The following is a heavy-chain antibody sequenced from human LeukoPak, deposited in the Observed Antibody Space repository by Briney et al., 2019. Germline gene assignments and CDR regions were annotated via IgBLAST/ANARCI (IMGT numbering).Heavy chain of an antibody. CDR2: IKRKTDGGTT. CDR1: GFTFSNAW. D-gene: IGHD2-21*02. Sequence: PGGSLRLSCAASGFTFSNAWMSWVRQAPGKGLEWVGRIKRKTDGGTTDYAAPVKGRFTISRDDSKNMLYQQMNSLKNEDTAVYYCTTDSVTARRDDAFDIWGQGTVTVSS. V-gene: IGHV3-15*01. J-gene: IGHJ3*02. CDR3: TTDSVTARRDDAFDI.